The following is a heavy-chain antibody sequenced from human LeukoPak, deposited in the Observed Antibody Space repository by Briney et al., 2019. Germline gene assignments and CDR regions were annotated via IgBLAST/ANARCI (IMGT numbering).Heavy chain of an antibody. Sequence: QPGGSLRLSCAASGFTFSDHIMNWVRQLPGKGLEWVAYVSGSGSTVYYADSVKGRFTISRDNGKSSLYLQMNSLRVEDTALYYCVRQFASWGQGTLVTVSS. CDR2: VSGSGSTV. J-gene: IGHJ4*02. CDR3: VRQFAS. V-gene: IGHV3-48*01. CDR1: GFTFSDHI.